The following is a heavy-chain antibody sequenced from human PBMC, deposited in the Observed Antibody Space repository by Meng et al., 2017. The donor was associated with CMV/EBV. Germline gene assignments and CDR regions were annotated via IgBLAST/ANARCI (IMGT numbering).Heavy chain of an antibody. Sequence: SETLSLTCAISGDSVSSNSAAWNWIRQSPSRGLEWLGRTYYRSKWYNDYAVSVKSRITINPDTSKNQFSLQLNSVTPEDTAVYYCARDRYCSSTSCYWVGMDVWGRGTTVTVSS. J-gene: IGHJ6*02. CDR3: ARDRYCSSTSCYWVGMDV. V-gene: IGHV6-1*01. CDR1: GDSVSSNSAA. CDR2: TYYRSKWYN. D-gene: IGHD2-2*01.